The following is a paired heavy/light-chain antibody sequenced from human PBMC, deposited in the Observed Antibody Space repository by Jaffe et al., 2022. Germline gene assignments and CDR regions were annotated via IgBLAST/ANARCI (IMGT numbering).Light chain of an antibody. J-gene: IGLJ2*01. V-gene: IGLV1-51*01. CDR1: RSNIGDNS. CDR2: DNN. Sequence: QSVLTQPPSVSAAPGQRVTISCSGSRSNIGDNSVSWYQQLPGTAPKLLIYDNNKRPSGIPDRFSASKSGSSATLGITGLQTGDEADYYCGTWDSGLSGVVFGGGTKVTVL. CDR3: GTWDSGLSGVV.
Heavy chain of an antibody. V-gene: IGHV3-15*01. CDR1: GLTFSDAW. Sequence: DVYLVESGGGLGKAGGSRTLSCVVSGLTFSDAWMSWVRQVPGKGLEWVGRIKSKNSVGTTDYAAPVKGRIIISRDDSRNTIYLRINSLKTEDTGVYYCAHDYNYYGGIDTWGQGTLLTVLS. D-gene: IGHD4-4*01. CDR3: AHDYNYYGGIDT. CDR2: IKSKNSVGTT. J-gene: IGHJ4*02.